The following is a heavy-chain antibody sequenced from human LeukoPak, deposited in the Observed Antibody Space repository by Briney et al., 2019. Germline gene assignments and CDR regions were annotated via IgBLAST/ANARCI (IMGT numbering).Heavy chain of an antibody. CDR3: ARVTYDILTGYSDAFDI. V-gene: IGHV3-33*01. D-gene: IGHD3-9*01. CDR2: IWYDGSNK. CDR1: GFTFRSYG. J-gene: IGHJ3*02. Sequence: PGGSLRLSCAASGFTFRSYGMHWVRQAPDKGLEWGAVIWYDGSNKYYADSVKGRFTISRDNSKNTLYLQMNSLRAEDTAVYYCARVTYDILTGYSDAFDIWGQGTMVTVSS.